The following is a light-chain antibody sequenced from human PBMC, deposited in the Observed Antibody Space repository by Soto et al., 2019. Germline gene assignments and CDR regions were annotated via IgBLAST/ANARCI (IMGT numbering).Light chain of an antibody. CDR3: CLYPGSNWGFV. V-gene: IGLV2-23*02. J-gene: IGLJ1*01. Sequence: QSALTQPASLSGSPGQSVTISCTGTSSDIGGYHLVSWYQHQSGKAPKLIIYKVSQWPSGVSDRFSASKSGNTASLAISGLEAEDEADYCCCLYPGSNWGFVFGAGTKLTVL. CDR1: SSDIGGYHL. CDR2: KVS.